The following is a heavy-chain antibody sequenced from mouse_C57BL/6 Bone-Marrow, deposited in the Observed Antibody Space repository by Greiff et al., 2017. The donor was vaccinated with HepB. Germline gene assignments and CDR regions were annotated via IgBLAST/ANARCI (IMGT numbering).Heavy chain of an antibody. CDR3: ARHEEGSTGTREYFDV. CDR1: GYTFTEYT. J-gene: IGHJ1*03. CDR2: FYPGSGSI. Sequence: VQLQQSGAELVKPGASVKLSCKASGYTFTEYTIHWVKQRSGQGLEWIGWFYPGSGSIKYNEKFKDKATLPADKSSSTVYLALSRLTSEDSAVYCCARHEEGSTGTREYFDVWGTGTTVTVSS. D-gene: IGHD4-1*02. V-gene: IGHV1-62-2*01.